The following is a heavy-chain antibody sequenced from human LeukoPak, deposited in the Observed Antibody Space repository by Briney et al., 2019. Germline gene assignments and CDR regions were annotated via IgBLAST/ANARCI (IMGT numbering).Heavy chain of an antibody. V-gene: IGHV4-30-4*01. D-gene: IGHD2-2*01. CDR3: ARGCSSTSCDYAVDY. Sequence: PSETLSLTCTVSGGPISSGDYYWSWIRQPPGKGLEWIGYIYYSGSTYYNPSLKSRVTISVDTSKNQFSLKLSSVTAADTAVYYCARGCSSTSCDYAVDYWGQGTLVTVSS. J-gene: IGHJ4*02. CDR1: GGPISSGDYY. CDR2: IYYSGST.